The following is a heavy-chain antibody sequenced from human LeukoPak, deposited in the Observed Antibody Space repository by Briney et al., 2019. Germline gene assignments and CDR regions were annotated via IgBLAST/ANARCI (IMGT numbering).Heavy chain of an antibody. J-gene: IGHJ4*02. CDR2: IYHSGST. CDR3: ARARWRMGLFDY. V-gene: IGHV4-30-2*01. Sequence: SETLSLTCAVSGGSTSSGGYSWSWIRQPPGKGLEWIGYIYHSGSTYYNPSLKSRVTISVDRSKNQFSLKLSSVTAADTAVYYCARARWRMGLFDYWGQGTLVTVSS. D-gene: IGHD2-15*01. CDR1: GGSTSSGGYS.